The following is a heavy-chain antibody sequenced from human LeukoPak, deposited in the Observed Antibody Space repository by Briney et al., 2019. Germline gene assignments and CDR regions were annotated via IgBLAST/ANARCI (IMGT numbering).Heavy chain of an antibody. D-gene: IGHD6-13*01. J-gene: IGHJ6*03. CDR1: GGSISSYY. CDR2: IYTSGTT. V-gene: IGHV4-4*07. CDR3: ARDPSSWYYYYMDV. Sequence: SETLSLTCTVSGGSISSYYWSWIRQPAGKGLEWIGRIYTSGTTHYNPSLKSRVTMSVDTSKNQFSLKLSSVTAADTAVYYCARDPSSWYYYYMDVWGKGTTVTVSS.